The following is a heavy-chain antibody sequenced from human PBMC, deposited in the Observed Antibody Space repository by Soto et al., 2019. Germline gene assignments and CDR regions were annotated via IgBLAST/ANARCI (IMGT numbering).Heavy chain of an antibody. J-gene: IGHJ4*02. CDR1: GYTFTSYA. CDR2: INAGNGKT. Sequence: ASVKVSCKASGYTFTSYAMHWVRQAPGQSLEWMGWINAGNGKTEYSQKFQGRVTITRDTSASTAYMELSSLRSEDTAVYYCARNTLRLDYWGQGTLVTGSS. V-gene: IGHV1-3*01. CDR3: ARNTLRLDY. D-gene: IGHD4-17*01.